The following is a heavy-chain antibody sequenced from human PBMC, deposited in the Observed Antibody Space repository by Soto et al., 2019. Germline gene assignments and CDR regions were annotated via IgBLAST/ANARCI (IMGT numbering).Heavy chain of an antibody. V-gene: IGHV3-30-3*01. CDR1: GFTFSSYA. D-gene: IGHD3-10*01. Sequence: GGSLRLSCAASGFTFSSYAMHWVRQAPGKGLEWVAVISYDGSNKYYADSVKGRFTISRDNSKNTLYLQMNSLRAEDTAVYYCARDVLYGSGSYYKGYYYYYGMDVWGQGTTVTVSS. J-gene: IGHJ6*02. CDR3: ARDVLYGSGSYYKGYYYYYGMDV. CDR2: ISYDGSNK.